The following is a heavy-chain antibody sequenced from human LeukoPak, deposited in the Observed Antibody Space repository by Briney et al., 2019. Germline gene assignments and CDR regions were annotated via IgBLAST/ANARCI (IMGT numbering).Heavy chain of an antibody. V-gene: IGHV4-34*01. Sequence: PETLSLTCAVYGGSFSGYYWSWIRHPPGKGLEWIGEINHSGSTNYNPSLKSRVTISVDTSKNQFSLKLSSVTAADTAVYYCARGGYGSGPHWYFDLWGRGTLVTVSS. J-gene: IGHJ2*01. CDR1: GGSFSGYY. CDR3: ARGGYGSGPHWYFDL. D-gene: IGHD3-10*01. CDR2: INHSGST.